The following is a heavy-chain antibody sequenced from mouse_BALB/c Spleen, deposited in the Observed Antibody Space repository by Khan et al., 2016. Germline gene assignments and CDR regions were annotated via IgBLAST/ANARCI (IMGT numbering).Heavy chain of an antibody. V-gene: IGHV5-4*02. CDR1: GFTFSDYY. CDR2: ISDGGAYT. D-gene: IGHD1-1*02. Sequence: LVESGGGLVKPGGSLNLSCAASGFTFSDYYMYWVRQTPEKRLEWVATISDGGAYTYYPDSVQGRFTISRATAKNNLYLEMSSQKSEDTAMYYCARAYGNYGYFDVWGAGTTVTVSS. J-gene: IGHJ1*01. CDR3: ARAYGNYGYFDV.